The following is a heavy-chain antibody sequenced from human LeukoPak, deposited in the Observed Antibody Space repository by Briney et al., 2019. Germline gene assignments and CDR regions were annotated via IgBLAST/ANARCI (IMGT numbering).Heavy chain of an antibody. Sequence: GGSLRLSCVSSGFTFSNYWMKWVRQAPGKGLEWVASINEDGSGKFSVGSVKDRITISRDNTRNSLDLQINSLTVEGTAIYYCARDDGDVWGTGTPVTVSS. J-gene: IGHJ6*04. V-gene: IGHV3-7*01. CDR3: ARDDGDV. CDR1: GFTFSNYW. CDR2: INEDGSGK.